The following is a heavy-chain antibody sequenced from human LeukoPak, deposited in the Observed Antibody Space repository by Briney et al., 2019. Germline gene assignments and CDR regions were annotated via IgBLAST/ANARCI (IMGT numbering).Heavy chain of an antibody. J-gene: IGHJ5*02. CDR3: AGGGGVGWFDP. Sequence: PSETLSLTCAVYGGSFSGYYWSWIRQPPGKGLEWIGEINHSGSTNYNPSLKSRVTISVDTSKNQFSLKLSSVTAAGTAVYYCAGGGGVGWFDPWGQGTLVTVSS. D-gene: IGHD4-23*01. CDR1: GGSFSGYY. V-gene: IGHV4-34*01. CDR2: INHSGST.